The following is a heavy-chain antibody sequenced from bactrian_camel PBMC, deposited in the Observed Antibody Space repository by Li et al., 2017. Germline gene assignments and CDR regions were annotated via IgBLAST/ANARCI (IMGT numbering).Heavy chain of an antibody. D-gene: IGHD2*01. V-gene: IGHV3S6*01. J-gene: IGHJ7*01. CDR1: GFIASKYL. CDR2: ISGDGRWT. Sequence: HVQLVESGGDLVQPGGSLTLSCKASGFIASKYLIVWIRQPSGKGPEWVACISGDGRWTFYGDSVKGRFTFSRDNAIDTVYLHLSSLKSEDTALYHCTTPGMEYWGKGTQVTVS.